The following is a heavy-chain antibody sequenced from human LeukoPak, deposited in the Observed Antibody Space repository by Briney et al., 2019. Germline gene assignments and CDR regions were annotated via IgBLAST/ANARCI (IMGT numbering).Heavy chain of an antibody. D-gene: IGHD2-21*01. CDR2: IYESGQTT. V-gene: IGHV3-23*01. CDR1: GFTFSSHA. Sequence: AGGSLRLSCVGSGFTFSSHAMSWVRQAPEKGLEWVSGIYESGQTTHYADSVKGRFSISRDNSKNTLYLRMDSLRGEDTAIYYCAKDYRIGYSDHFDYWGQGALVTVSS. J-gene: IGHJ4*02. CDR3: AKDYRIGYSDHFDY.